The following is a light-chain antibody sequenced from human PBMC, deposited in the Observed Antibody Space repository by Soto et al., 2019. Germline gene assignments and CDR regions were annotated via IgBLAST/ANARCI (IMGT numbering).Light chain of an antibody. CDR3: QHYNNWPPWT. CDR1: QSVSIN. J-gene: IGKJ1*01. CDR2: GAS. Sequence: EIVMTQSPATLSVSPGERATLSCRASQSVSINLAWYQQKPGQAPRLLIYGASTRAISIPARFSGSGSGIEFTLTISSLQSEDFAVYYCQHYNNWPPWTFGQGTKVEIK. V-gene: IGKV3-15*01.